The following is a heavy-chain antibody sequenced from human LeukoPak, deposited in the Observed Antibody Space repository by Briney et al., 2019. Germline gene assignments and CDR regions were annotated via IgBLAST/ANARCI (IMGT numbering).Heavy chain of an antibody. V-gene: IGHV3-49*04. J-gene: IGHJ6*03. CDR1: GFTFGDYA. CDR2: IRSKAYGGTT. CDR3: TREPGPYGDLAYYYYYYMDV. D-gene: IGHD4-17*01. Sequence: GGSLRLSCTASGFTFGDYAMSWVRQAPGKGLEWVGFIRSKAYGGTTEYAASVKGRFTISRDDSKSIAYLQMNSLKTEDTAVYYCTREPGPYGDLAYYYYYYMDVWGKGTTVTVSS.